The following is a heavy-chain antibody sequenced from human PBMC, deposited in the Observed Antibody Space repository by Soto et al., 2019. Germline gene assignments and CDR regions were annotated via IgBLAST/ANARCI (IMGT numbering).Heavy chain of an antibody. CDR1: GFTFSSYW. J-gene: IGHJ4*02. CDR3: ARDGAFWSGFIPDY. CDR2: VNSDGSST. V-gene: IGHV3-74*01. Sequence: EVQLVESGGGLVQPGGSLRLSCAASGFTFSSYWMHWVRQAPGKGLVWVSRVNSDGSSTSYADSVKGRFTIARDNAKNTLYLQMNSLRAEDTAVYYCARDGAFWSGFIPDYWGQGTLVTVSS. D-gene: IGHD3-3*01.